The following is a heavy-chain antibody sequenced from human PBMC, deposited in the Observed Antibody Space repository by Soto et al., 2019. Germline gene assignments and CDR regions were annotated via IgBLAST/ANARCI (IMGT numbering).Heavy chain of an antibody. CDR2: INPNSGGT. Sequence: ASVKVSCKASGYTFTGYYMHWVRQAPGQGLEWMGWINPNSGGTNYAQKFQGRVTMTRDTSISTAYMELSRLRSDDTAVYYCARVERISGTTTDYWGQGTLVTFSS. J-gene: IGHJ4*02. CDR3: ARVERISGTTTDY. V-gene: IGHV1-2*02. CDR1: GYTFTGYY. D-gene: IGHD1-1*01.